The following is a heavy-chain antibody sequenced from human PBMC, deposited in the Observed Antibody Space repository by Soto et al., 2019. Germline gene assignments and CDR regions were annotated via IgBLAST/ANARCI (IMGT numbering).Heavy chain of an antibody. CDR3: IASVYHTFLDH. V-gene: IGHV3-73*01. D-gene: IGHD3-3*02. J-gene: IGHJ4*02. Sequence: GGSLRLSCAASGFTFSDSAMHWVRQASGKGLEWVGRIRNKANNYATAYGGSVKGRFIISRDESKNTAYLQMNSLKTEDTAVYYCIASVYHTFLDHWAQGSRVTVSS. CDR1: GFTFSDSA. CDR2: IRNKANNYAT.